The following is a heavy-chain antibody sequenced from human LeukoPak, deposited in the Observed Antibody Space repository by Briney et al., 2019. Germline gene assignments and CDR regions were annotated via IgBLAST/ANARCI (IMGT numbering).Heavy chain of an antibody. Sequence: GGSLILSCAASGFTFRTYGMTWVRHAPGKGLEWVSGISGSGDNTYYADSVKGRFTISRDNSKNTLYLQMNSLRAEDTAIYYCAKDRGYWGQGTLVTVSS. V-gene: IGHV3-23*01. CDR3: AKDRGY. J-gene: IGHJ4*02. CDR1: GFTFRTYG. CDR2: ISGSGDNT.